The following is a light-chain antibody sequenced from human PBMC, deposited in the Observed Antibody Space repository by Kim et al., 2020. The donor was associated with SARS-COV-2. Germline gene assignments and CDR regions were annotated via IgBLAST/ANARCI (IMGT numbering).Light chain of an antibody. Sequence: AAVGDRVTITCRTSQGMSDDLGWYQQRPGKAPKLLMYRTAILQSGVPSRFSGSGSGTDFTLTISSLQPEDVATYYCLQYDNYPRTFGQGTKVDIK. CDR1: QGMSDD. CDR3: LQYDNYPRT. CDR2: RTA. J-gene: IGKJ1*01. V-gene: IGKV1-6*01.